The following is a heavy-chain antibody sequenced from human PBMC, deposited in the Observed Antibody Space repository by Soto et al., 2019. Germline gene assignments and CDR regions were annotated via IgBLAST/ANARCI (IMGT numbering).Heavy chain of an antibody. Sequence: ASVKVSCKASGYTFTGYYMHWVRQAPGQGLEWMGWINPNSGGTNYAQKFQGWVTMTRDTSISTAYMELSRLRSDDTAVYYCAREVGYCISTSCHTGLYYYGMDVWGQGTTVTVSS. CDR3: AREVGYCISTSCHTGLYYYGMDV. CDR1: GYTFTGYY. CDR2: INPNSGGT. D-gene: IGHD2-2*02. V-gene: IGHV1-2*04. J-gene: IGHJ6*02.